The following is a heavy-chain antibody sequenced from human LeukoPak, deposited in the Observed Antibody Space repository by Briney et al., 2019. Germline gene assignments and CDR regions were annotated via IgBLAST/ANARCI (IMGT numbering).Heavy chain of an antibody. J-gene: IGHJ4*02. V-gene: IGHV3-23*01. CDR3: AKEAGTTMFPGYVDY. Sequence: GVSLRLSCAASGFPFSSYAMSWVRQAPGKGLEWVSGISGSGRYTYYADSVEGRFTISRDNSRDTVFLQMDSLRVDETAVYYCAKEAGTTMFPGYVDYWGQGALVTVSS. CDR1: GFPFSSYA. D-gene: IGHD3-10*02. CDR2: ISGSGRYT.